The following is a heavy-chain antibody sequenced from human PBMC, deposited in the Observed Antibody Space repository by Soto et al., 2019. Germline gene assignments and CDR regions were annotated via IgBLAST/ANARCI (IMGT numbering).Heavy chain of an antibody. CDR2: IYTGGST. D-gene: IGHD1-26*01. J-gene: IGHJ4*02. Sequence: EVQLVESGGGLIQHGGSLRLSCAASGFTVSSNYMSWVRQAPGKGLEWVSVIYTGGSTYYADSVNSRFTISRDSSKNTLYLQMNSLRADDTAVYYYARDREGLYFDYWGQGTLVNVSS. CDR3: ARDREGLYFDY. CDR1: GFTVSSNY. V-gene: IGHV3-53*01.